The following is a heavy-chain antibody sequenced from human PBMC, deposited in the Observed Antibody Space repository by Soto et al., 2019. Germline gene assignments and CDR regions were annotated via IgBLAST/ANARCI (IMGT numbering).Heavy chain of an antibody. J-gene: IGHJ4*02. V-gene: IGHV4-59*05. CDR2: ISYSGST. Sequence: SETLSLTCTVSGGSISSYYWSWIRQPPGKGLEWIGSISYSGSTHYNPSLKSRVTISVDTSKNQFSLKLNSVTAADTAVYYCATCIAATGTPGYWGQGTLVTVSS. CDR3: ATCIAATGTPGY. D-gene: IGHD6-13*01. CDR1: GGSISSYY.